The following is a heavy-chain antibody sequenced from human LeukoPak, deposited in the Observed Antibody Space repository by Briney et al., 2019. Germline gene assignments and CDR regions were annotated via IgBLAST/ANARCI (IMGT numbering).Heavy chain of an antibody. CDR2: IIPIFGIA. CDR1: GGTFSSYA. V-gene: IGHV1-69*04. Sequence: ASVKLSCKASGGTFSSYAISWVRQAPAQGLEWMGRIIPIFGIANYAQKFQGRVTITADKSTSTAYMELSSLRSEDTAVYYCARDRPHPPNAYFNYWGQGTLVTVSS. J-gene: IGHJ4*02. CDR3: ARDRPHPPNAYFNY.